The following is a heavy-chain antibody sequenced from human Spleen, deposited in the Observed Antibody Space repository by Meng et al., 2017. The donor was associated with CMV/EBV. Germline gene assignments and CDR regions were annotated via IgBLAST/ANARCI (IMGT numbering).Heavy chain of an antibody. CDR2: ISSSTTYI. V-gene: IGHV3-21*01. CDR1: FTFSTYS. D-gene: IGHD2-21*01. Sequence: FTFSTYSMNWVRQAPGKGLEWVSTISSSTTYIYYSDSVKGRFTISRDNAKNSLYLQMNSLRAEDTAVYYCARDLCGGDCYLGAFDIWGQGTMVTVSS. CDR3: ARDLCGGDCYLGAFDI. J-gene: IGHJ3*02.